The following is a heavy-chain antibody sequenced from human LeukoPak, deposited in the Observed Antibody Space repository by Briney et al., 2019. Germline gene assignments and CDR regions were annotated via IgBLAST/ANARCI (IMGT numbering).Heavy chain of an antibody. CDR1: GFTFSSYW. V-gene: IGHV3-74*01. Sequence: GGSLRLSCAASGFTFSSYWINWVRQAPGKGLVWVSRINSDGSSTSYADSVKGRFTISRDNAKNTLYLQMSSLRAEDTAVYYRVRDRVIYADYLYYFDYWGQGTLVTVSS. J-gene: IGHJ4*02. CDR3: VRDRVIYADYLYYFDY. CDR2: INSDGSST. D-gene: IGHD4-17*01.